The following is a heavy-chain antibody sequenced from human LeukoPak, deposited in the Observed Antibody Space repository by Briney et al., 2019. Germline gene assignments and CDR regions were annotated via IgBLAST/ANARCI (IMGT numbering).Heavy chain of an antibody. D-gene: IGHD3-10*01. Sequence: GESLKISCAASGFTFSSYWMSWVRQAPGKGLEWVANIKQDGSEKYYVDSVKGRFTISRDNAKNSLYLQMNSLRAEDTAVYYCEWFREPIDYWGQGTLVTVSS. J-gene: IGHJ4*02. CDR2: IKQDGSEK. V-gene: IGHV3-7*01. CDR3: EWFREPIDY. CDR1: GFTFSSYW.